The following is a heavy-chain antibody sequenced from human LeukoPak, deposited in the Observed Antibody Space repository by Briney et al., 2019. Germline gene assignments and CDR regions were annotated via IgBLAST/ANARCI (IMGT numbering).Heavy chain of an antibody. Sequence: GGSLRLSCAASGFTFSSYGMSWVRQTPGKGLEWVSVIRGSGVYTLYADSVKGRLTISRDNSKNTLYLQMNSLRAEDTAVYYCAKDQRPYYYGSSGYSYAFDIWGQGTMVTVSS. D-gene: IGHD3-22*01. J-gene: IGHJ3*02. CDR1: GFTFSSYG. CDR2: IRGSGVYT. CDR3: AKDQRPYYYGSSGYSYAFDI. V-gene: IGHV3-23*01.